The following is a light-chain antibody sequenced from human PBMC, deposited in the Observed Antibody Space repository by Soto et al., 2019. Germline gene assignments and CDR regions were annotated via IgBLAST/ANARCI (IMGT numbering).Light chain of an antibody. CDR3: QQYNSYWT. V-gene: IGKV1-5*01. J-gene: IGKJ1*01. CDR2: DAS. Sequence: DIQMTQSPYTLSASVGYRVTITCRASQSISSWLAWYQQKPGKAPKLLIYDASSLESGVPSRFSGSGSGTEFTLTISSLQPDDFATYYCQQYNSYWTFGQGTKVDIK. CDR1: QSISSW.